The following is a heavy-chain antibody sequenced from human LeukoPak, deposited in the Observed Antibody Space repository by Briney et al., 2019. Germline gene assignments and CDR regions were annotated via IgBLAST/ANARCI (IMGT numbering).Heavy chain of an antibody. V-gene: IGHV3-23*01. CDR3: AKSSKEAAVAGTGD. CDR2: ISGSGGST. Sequence: PGGSLRLPCAASGFTFSSYAMSWVRQAPGKGLEWVSAISGSGGSTYYADSVKGRFTISRDNSKNTLYLQMNSLRAEDTAVYYCAKSSKEAAVAGTGDWGQGTLVTVSS. CDR1: GFTFSSYA. D-gene: IGHD6-19*01. J-gene: IGHJ4*02.